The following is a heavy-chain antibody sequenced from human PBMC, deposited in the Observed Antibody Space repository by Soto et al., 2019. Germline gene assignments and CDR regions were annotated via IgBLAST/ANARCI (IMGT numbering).Heavy chain of an antibody. J-gene: IGHJ1*01. CDR3: ARVFKRYSRPPGPGAY. V-gene: IGHV4-30-4*01. CDR2: IYYSGNT. CDR1: ADTPSHGDYH. D-gene: IGHD6-13*01. Sequence: SETLSDSNTVSADTPSHGDYHGSRIRQPPGKGLEWIGCIYYSGNTYYNPSLKRRFSIAVDTSKNQFSLQLISVTVADTAVYYCARVFKRYSRPPGPGAYWGRGPLVTVS.